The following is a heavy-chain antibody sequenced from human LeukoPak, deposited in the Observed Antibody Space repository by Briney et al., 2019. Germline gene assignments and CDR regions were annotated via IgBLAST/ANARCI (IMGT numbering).Heavy chain of an antibody. V-gene: IGHV3-23*01. CDR2: IAGSGDNT. J-gene: IGHJ5*02. CDR1: GFTFTNYA. CDR3: ARDSYDSSGYYLGWFDP. D-gene: IGHD3-22*01. Sequence: SGGSLRLSCVASGFTFTNYAMTWVRQAPGKGLEWVSSIAGSGDNTYHADAVKGRFTISRDNSKNTLYLQMNSLRAEDTAVYYCARDSYDSSGYYLGWFDPWGQGTLVTVSS.